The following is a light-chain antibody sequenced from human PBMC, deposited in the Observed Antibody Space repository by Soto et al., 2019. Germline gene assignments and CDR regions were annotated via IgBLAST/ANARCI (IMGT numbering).Light chain of an antibody. J-gene: IGLJ2*01. CDR2: EAN. CDR1: SSDVGGHNL. V-gene: IGLV2-23*01. Sequence: QSALTQPASVSGSPGQSITISCTGSSSDVGGHNLVSWYQQYPGKAPKLMIFEANKRPSGVSNRFSGSKSGNTASLTVSGLQADDEADYYCCSYVGTSTIFGGGTKVTVL. CDR3: CSYVGTSTI.